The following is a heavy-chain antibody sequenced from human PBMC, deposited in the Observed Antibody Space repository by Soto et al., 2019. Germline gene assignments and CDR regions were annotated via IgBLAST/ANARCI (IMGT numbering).Heavy chain of an antibody. CDR3: ARREPYDSSGYLVYFDY. J-gene: IGHJ4*02. CDR1: GGSFSGYY. Sequence: SETLSLTCAVSGGSFSGYYWSWIRQPPGKWLEWIGEINHSGSTNFNPSLKSRVTISVDTSKNQFSLKLSSVTAADTAVYYCARREPYDSSGYLVYFDYWGQGTLVTVSS. D-gene: IGHD3-22*01. V-gene: IGHV4-34*01. CDR2: INHSGST.